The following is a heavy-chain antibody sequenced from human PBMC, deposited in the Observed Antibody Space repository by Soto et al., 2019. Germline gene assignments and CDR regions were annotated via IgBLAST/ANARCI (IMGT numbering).Heavy chain of an antibody. CDR1: GFTFSSYW. CDR2: IKQEGSEN. V-gene: IGHV3-7*01. J-gene: IGHJ3*02. Sequence: GGSLRLSCAASGFTFSSYWMSWVRQAPGKGLEWVAYIKQEGSENYSVDAVKGRFTISRDNAKNSLYLQMNSLRAEDTAVYYCARVPLRVGVDGYNYDAFDIWGQGTMVTVSS. CDR3: ARVPLRVGVDGYNYDAFDI. D-gene: IGHD1-1*01.